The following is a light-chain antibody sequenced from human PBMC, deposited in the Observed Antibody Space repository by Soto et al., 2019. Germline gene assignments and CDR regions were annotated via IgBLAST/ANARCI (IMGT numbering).Light chain of an antibody. J-gene: IGKJ1*01. V-gene: IGKV3-11*01. CDR2: DAS. CDR1: QRVSIY. Sequence: EIVLTQSPATLSLSPGERATLSCRASQRVSIYLAWYKQKPGQAHRLLIYDASNRATGIPARFSGSGSGTAFTLTLSSLEPEDFAAYYCQQRSNWPRTFGQGTKVEIK. CDR3: QQRSNWPRT.